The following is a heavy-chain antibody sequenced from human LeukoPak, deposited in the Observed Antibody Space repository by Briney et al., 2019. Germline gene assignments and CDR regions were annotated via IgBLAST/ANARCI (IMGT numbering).Heavy chain of an antibody. CDR1: GGSFSGYY. V-gene: IGHV4-34*01. D-gene: IGHD6-19*01. CDR3: VRYRYSSGWYETIYYFDY. Sequence: PSETLSLTCAVYGGSFSGYYWSWIRQPPGKGLEWIGEINHSGSTNYNPSLKSRVTISVDTSKNQFSLKLSSVTAADTAVYYCVRYRYSSGWYETIYYFDYWGQGTLVTVSS. J-gene: IGHJ4*02. CDR2: INHSGST.